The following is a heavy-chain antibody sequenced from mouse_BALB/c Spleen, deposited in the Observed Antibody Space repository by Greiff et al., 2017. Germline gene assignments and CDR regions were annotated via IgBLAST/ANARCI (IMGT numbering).Heavy chain of an antibody. Sequence: VQLVESGPGLVAPSQSLSITCTVLGFSSPTYGVSWVRQPPGKGLEWLGVIWGDGSTHYHSALISRLRISKENSRCQDILKLNSLQTDDTATYCGGITTATGAYWGQGTLVTVSA. CDR3: GITTATGAY. CDR1: GFSSPTYG. D-gene: IGHD1-2*01. V-gene: IGHV2-3*01. J-gene: IGHJ3*01. CDR2: IWGDGST.